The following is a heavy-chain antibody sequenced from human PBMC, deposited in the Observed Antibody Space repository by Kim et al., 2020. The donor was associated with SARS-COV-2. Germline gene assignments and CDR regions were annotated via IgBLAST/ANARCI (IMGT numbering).Heavy chain of an antibody. CDR2: ISGSGGST. J-gene: IGHJ6*02. CDR1: GFTFSSYA. V-gene: IGHV3-23*01. D-gene: IGHD3-10*01. CDR3: AKVLGGRVRGVIMYYYYYGMDV. Sequence: GGSLRLSCAASGFTFSSYAMSWVRQAPGKGLEWVSAISGSGGSTYYADSVKGRFTISRDNSKNTLYLQMNSLRAEDTAVYYCAKVLGGRVRGVIMYYYYYGMDVWGQGTTVNVSS.